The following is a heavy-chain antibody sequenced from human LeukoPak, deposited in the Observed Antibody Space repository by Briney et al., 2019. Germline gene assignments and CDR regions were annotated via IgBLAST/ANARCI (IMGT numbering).Heavy chain of an antibody. J-gene: IGHJ4*02. CDR2: ISSSSSYI. D-gene: IGHD2-8*02. Sequence: GGSLRLSCAASGFTFSSYSMNWVRQAPGKGLEWVSSISSSSSYIYYADSVKGRFTISRDNAKNSLYLQMNSLRAEDTAVYYCARDKLGCTGPNCYKASSFDYWGQGTLVTVSS. CDR1: GFTFSSYS. V-gene: IGHV3-21*01. CDR3: ARDKLGCTGPNCYKASSFDY.